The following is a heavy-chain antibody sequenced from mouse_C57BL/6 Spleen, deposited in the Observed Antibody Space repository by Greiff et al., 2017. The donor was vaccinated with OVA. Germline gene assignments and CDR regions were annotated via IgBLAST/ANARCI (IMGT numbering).Heavy chain of an antibody. Sequence: EVQLVESGPGLVKPSQSLSLTCSVTGYSITSGYYWNWIRQFPGNKLEWMGYISYDGSNNYNPSLKNRISITRDTSKNQFFLKLNSVTTEDTATYYCAREHYYGSSGGYWGQGTTLTVSS. CDR1: GYSITSGYY. D-gene: IGHD1-1*01. CDR3: AREHYYGSSGGY. CDR2: ISYDGSN. J-gene: IGHJ2*01. V-gene: IGHV3-6*01.